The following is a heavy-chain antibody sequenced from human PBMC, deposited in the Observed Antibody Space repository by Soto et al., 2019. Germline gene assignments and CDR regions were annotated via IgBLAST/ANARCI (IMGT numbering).Heavy chain of an antibody. Sequence: QLQLQESGSGLVKPSQTLSLTCAVSGGSITSGNTYSWSWIRQPPGKGLEWIGSISHTGSTSYNPSLKSRVSMAVDKTKNQFSLKLSSVPAADMAVYYCARAGTPYFGPWFDPWGQGTLVTVSS. CDR2: ISHTGST. CDR3: ARAGTPYFGPWFDP. CDR1: GGSITSGNTYS. D-gene: IGHD1-7*01. J-gene: IGHJ5*02. V-gene: IGHV4-30-2*01.